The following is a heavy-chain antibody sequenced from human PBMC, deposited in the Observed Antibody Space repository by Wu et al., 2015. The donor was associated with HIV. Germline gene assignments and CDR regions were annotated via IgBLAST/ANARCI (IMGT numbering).Heavy chain of an antibody. J-gene: IGHJ4*02. Sequence: QVRLVQSGAEVKKPGASVKVSCGTSGYTFANYYIHWLRQAPGQGLEWMGCINPQSDDTKYAQKFQGRVTMTRDTSTNTAYMELSGLTFDDTAMYYCLTAIDGIVYWGQGPLVTVSS. V-gene: IGHV1-2*02. D-gene: IGHD5-24*01. CDR3: LTAIDGIVY. CDR1: GYTFANYY. CDR2: INPQSDDT.